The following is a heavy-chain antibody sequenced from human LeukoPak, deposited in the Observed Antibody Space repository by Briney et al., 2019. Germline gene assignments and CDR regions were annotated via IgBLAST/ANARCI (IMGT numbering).Heavy chain of an antibody. CDR3: ATAPCDSSGYYLFDY. Sequence: GESLKISCKGSGYSFTSYWIGWVRQLPGKGLEWMGIIHPGDSDTRYGPSFQGQVTISADKTISTAYLQWSSRKASDTAMYYCATAPCDSSGYYLFDYWGQGTLVTVSS. D-gene: IGHD3-22*01. J-gene: IGHJ4*02. V-gene: IGHV5-51*01. CDR1: GYSFTSYW. CDR2: IHPGDSDT.